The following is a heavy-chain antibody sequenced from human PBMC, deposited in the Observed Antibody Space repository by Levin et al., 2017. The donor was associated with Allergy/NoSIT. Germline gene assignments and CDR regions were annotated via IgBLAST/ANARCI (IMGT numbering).Heavy chain of an antibody. CDR2: IIPILGIA. J-gene: IGHJ6*02. CDR3: ARYGNHYDFWSGYYTPFYYYGMDV. D-gene: IGHD3-3*01. Sequence: ASVKVSCKASGGTFSSYTISWVRQAPGQGLEWMGRIIPILGIANYAQKFQGRVTITADKSTSTAYMELSSLRSEDTAVYYCARYGNHYDFWSGYYTPFYYYGMDVWGQGTTVTVSS. CDR1: GGTFSSYT. V-gene: IGHV1-69*02.